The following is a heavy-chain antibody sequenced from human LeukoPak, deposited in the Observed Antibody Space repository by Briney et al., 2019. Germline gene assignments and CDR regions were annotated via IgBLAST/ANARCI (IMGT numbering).Heavy chain of an antibody. D-gene: IGHD3-3*01. Sequence: SETLSLTCTVSGGSISSYYWSWIRQPPGKGLEWIGYTYYSGSTNYNPSLKSRVTISVDTSKNQFPLKLSSVTAADTAVYYCARESSPILEWLSLDYWGQGTLVTVSS. J-gene: IGHJ4*02. CDR3: ARESSPILEWLSLDY. V-gene: IGHV4-59*01. CDR2: TYYSGST. CDR1: GGSISSYY.